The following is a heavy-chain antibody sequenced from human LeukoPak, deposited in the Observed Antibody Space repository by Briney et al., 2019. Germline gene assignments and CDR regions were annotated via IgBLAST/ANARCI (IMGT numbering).Heavy chain of an antibody. CDR2: ISGSGGNS. CDR3: AKERQGGSSYGDEAFYFDY. D-gene: IGHD1-26*01. J-gene: IGHJ4*02. CDR1: GFSFDTYA. Sequence: GGTLRLACTASGFSFDTYAMNWVRQVPGKGLEWVSGISGSGGNSYYADSVKGRFTISRDNSKNTLYLQMHSLRAEDTAIYYCAKERQGGSSYGDEAFYFDYWGQGTLVTVSS. V-gene: IGHV3-23*01.